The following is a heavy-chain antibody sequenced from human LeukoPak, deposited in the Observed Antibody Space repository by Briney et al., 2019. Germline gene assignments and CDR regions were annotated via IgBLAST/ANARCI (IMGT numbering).Heavy chain of an antibody. V-gene: IGHV4-34*01. CDR3: ARRGYSGYRASFLPFLAFDI. CDR2: INHSGST. CDR1: GGSFSGYY. Sequence: PSETLSLTCAVYGGSFSGYYWSWIRQPPGKGLEWIGEINHSGSTNYNPSLKSRVTISVDTSKNQFSLKLSSVTAADTAVYYCARRGYSGYRASFLPFLAFDIWGQGTMVTVSS. J-gene: IGHJ3*02. D-gene: IGHD5-12*01.